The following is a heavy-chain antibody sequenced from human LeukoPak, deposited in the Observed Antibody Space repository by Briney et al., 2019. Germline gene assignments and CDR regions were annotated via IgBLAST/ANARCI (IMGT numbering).Heavy chain of an antibody. D-gene: IGHD2-15*01. Sequence: PGGSLRLSCAASGFTFSSYYMHWVRQAPGKGLVWVSRINSDGRSTSYADSVKGRFTISRDNAKNTLYLQMNSLRAEDTAVYYCAREAVLGGFDPWGQGTLVTVSS. CDR1: GFTFSSYY. J-gene: IGHJ5*02. CDR3: AREAVLGGFDP. V-gene: IGHV3-74*01. CDR2: INSDGRST.